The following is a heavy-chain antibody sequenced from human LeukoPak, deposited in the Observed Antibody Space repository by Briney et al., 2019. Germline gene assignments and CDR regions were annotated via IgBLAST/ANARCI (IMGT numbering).Heavy chain of an antibody. Sequence: GGSLRLSCTASGFPFSGYYISWVRHAPGTGLEWLANIKGDGSVQDYVDSVKGRFTISRDNAKNSLYLQMNNLRVDDTAVYYCVGRLLRAVWGKGTTVTVSS. CDR3: VGRLLRAV. CDR2: IKGDGSVQ. D-gene: IGHD2-15*01. V-gene: IGHV3-7*01. CDR1: GFPFSGYY. J-gene: IGHJ6*03.